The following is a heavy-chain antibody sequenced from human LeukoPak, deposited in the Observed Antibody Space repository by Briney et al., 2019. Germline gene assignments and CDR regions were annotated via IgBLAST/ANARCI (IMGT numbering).Heavy chain of an antibody. D-gene: IGHD3-16*01. Sequence: PGRSLRLSCAASGFTFSNYPMHWVRQAPGKGLEWMAVISYDGSKKNYADSVKGRFAISRDNSENTLNLQMNFLRGEDTAVYYCAREGISLGWGSYLDTWGPGTLFTVS. CDR3: AREGISLGWGSYLDT. CDR1: GFTFSNYP. CDR2: ISYDGSKK. J-gene: IGHJ4*02. V-gene: IGHV3-30*01.